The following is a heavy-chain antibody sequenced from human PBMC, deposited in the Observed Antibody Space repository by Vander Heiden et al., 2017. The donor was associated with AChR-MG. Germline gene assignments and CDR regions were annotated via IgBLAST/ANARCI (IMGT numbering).Heavy chain of an antibody. CDR1: GFLVGSNY. Sequence: EVQLVETGGGLIQPGGSLRLSCAAPGFLVGSNYMSWVRQAPGKGLEWVSVIYTGGSTYYADSVKGRFTISRDNSKNTLYLQMNSLRAEDTAVYYCARGYCSGGSCADFDYWGQGTLVTVSS. CDR3: ARGYCSGGSCADFDY. D-gene: IGHD2-15*01. J-gene: IGHJ4*02. CDR2: IYTGGST. V-gene: IGHV3-53*02.